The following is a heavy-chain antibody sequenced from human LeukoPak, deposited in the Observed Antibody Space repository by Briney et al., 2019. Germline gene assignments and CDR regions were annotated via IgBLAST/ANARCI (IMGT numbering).Heavy chain of an antibody. CDR2: IYSGGST. Sequence: GGSLRLSCAASGFTVSSNYMSWVRQAPGKGLEWVSVIYSGGSTYYADSVKGRFTISRDNSKNMLYLQMNSLRAEDTAVYYCAREVGCYYDTGGYCNFDYWGQGTLVTVSS. CDR3: AREVGCYYDTGGYCNFDY. CDR1: GFTVSSNY. D-gene: IGHD3-22*01. V-gene: IGHV3-66*01. J-gene: IGHJ4*02.